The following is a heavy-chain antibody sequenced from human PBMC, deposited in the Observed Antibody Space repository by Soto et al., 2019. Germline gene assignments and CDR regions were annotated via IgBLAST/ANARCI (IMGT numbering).Heavy chain of an antibody. CDR2: IYWDDDN. Sequence: QITLKESGPTLGKPTQNLTLTCTFSGLSLTTSGVGVGLIRQPPGKALEWLALIYWDDDNRYSPSLKSRLTITKDTYKNQRVHTMTNMDPTDTATYFSAHRKTTVTWWFDPWGQGTLVTVYS. CDR3: AHRKTTVTWWFDP. CDR1: GLSLTTSGVG. V-gene: IGHV2-5*02. J-gene: IGHJ5*02. D-gene: IGHD4-17*01.